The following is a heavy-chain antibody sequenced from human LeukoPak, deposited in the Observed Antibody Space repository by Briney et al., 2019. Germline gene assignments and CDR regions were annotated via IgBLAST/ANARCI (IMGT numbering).Heavy chain of an antibody. CDR3: TRTVGHYDFWSGPPSTWGAFDV. D-gene: IGHD3-3*01. V-gene: IGHV4-34*01. Sequence: SETLSLTCAVYGESFKSYYWTWIRQPPGKGLEWIGEINHGGLTKYNPSLKSRLTISVDTSKNQFSLKLNSVTAADTAVYYCTRTVGHYDFWSGPPSTWGAFDVWGQGTMVTVSS. CDR2: INHGGLT. J-gene: IGHJ3*01. CDR1: GESFKSYY.